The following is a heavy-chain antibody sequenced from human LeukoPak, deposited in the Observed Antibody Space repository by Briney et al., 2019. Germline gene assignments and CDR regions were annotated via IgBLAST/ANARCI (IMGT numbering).Heavy chain of an antibody. Sequence: GRSLRLSCAASGFTFRNYVIHWVRQAPGKGLEWVAVTSSDLNVKLYADSVKGRFTISRDNSRSTLYLQMNSLRPEDTAIYYCAREGYYGSGSPPSLYFDYWGQGTLSPSPQ. J-gene: IGHJ4*02. CDR1: GFTFRNYV. V-gene: IGHV3-30-3*01. CDR2: TSSDLNVK. CDR3: AREGYYGSGSPPSLYFDY. D-gene: IGHD3-10*01.